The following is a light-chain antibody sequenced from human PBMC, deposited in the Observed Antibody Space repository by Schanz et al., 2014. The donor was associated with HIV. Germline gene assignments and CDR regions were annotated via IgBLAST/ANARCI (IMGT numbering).Light chain of an antibody. V-gene: IGLV4-69*01. CDR1: SGHSTYA. CDR3: EAWDRNTRV. Sequence: QLVLTQSPSASASLGASVKLTCTLSSGHSTYAIAWHQQQPEKGPRFLMNLNSDGSHNKGDGIPDRFSGTSSGAERYLTISNLQSEDEAHYYCEAWDRNTRVFGGGTKLTVL. CDR2: LNSDGSH. J-gene: IGLJ3*02.